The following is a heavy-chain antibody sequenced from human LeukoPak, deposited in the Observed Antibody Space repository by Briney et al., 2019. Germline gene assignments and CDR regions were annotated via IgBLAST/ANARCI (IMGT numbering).Heavy chain of an antibody. CDR3: ARARYVSGSFYFDY. CDR1: GFTFSSYW. J-gene: IGHJ4*02. V-gene: IGHV3-7*03. Sequence: QSGGSLRLSCAASGFTFSSYWMNWARQAPGKGLEWVASINHNGNVNYYVDSVKGRFTISRDNAKSLLYLQMNSLRVEDTAVYYCARARYVSGSFYFDYWGQGTLVTVSS. D-gene: IGHD3-16*01. CDR2: INHNGNVN.